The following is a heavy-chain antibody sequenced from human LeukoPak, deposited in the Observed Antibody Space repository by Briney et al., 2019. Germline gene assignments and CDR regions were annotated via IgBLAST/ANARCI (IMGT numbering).Heavy chain of an antibody. J-gene: IGHJ4*02. CDR3: ARERDYDFWSGYYKTCYFDY. V-gene: IGHV4-59*12. CDR2: IYYSGST. D-gene: IGHD3-3*01. Sequence: NSSETLSLTCTVSGGSISSYYWSWIRQPPGKGLEWIGYIYYSGSTNYNPSLKSRVTISVDTSKNQFSLKLSSVTAADTAVYYCARERDYDFWSGYYKTCYFDYWGQGTLVTVSS. CDR1: GGSISSYY.